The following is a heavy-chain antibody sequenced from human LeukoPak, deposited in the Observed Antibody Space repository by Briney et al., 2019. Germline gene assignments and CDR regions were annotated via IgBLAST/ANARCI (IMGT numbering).Heavy chain of an antibody. CDR1: GGSISSSSYY. J-gene: IGHJ4*02. Sequence: SETLSLTCTVSGGSISSSSYYWGWIRQPPGKGLEWIGSIYYSGSTYYNPSLKSRVTISVDTSKNQFSLKLGSVTAADTAVYYCARDGEYSGYDLYWGYYFDYWGQGTLVTVSS. CDR2: IYYSGST. D-gene: IGHD5-12*01. CDR3: ARDGEYSGYDLYWGYYFDY. V-gene: IGHV4-39*07.